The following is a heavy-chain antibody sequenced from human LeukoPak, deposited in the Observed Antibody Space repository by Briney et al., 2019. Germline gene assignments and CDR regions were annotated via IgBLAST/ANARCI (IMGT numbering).Heavy chain of an antibody. CDR3: ERVLRSYYDGSGPFDY. V-gene: IGHV3-30*03. CDR2: ISNDAANK. CDR1: GFTFRTYV. Sequence: GGSLRLSCAASGFTFRTYVMHLVRQAPGKGLELVAVISNDAANKYYADSVKGRFTISRDNSKNTLYLQMNSLRAEDTAVYYCERVLRSYYDGSGPFDYWGQGTLVTVSS. J-gene: IGHJ4*02. D-gene: IGHD3-22*01.